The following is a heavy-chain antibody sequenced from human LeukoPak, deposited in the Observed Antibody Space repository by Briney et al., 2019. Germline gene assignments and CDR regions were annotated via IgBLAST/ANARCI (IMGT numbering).Heavy chain of an antibody. V-gene: IGHV3-21*01. J-gene: IGHJ4*02. CDR2: ISSSSSYI. Sequence: GGSLRLSCAASGFTFSSYSMNWVRQAPGKGLEWVSSISSSSSYIYYADSVKGRFTISRDNAKNSLYLQMNSLRAEDTAVYYCARDARAGRSIVGATPPGWGQGTLVTVSS. CDR1: GFTFSSYS. CDR3: ARDARAGRSIVGATPPG. D-gene: IGHD1-26*01.